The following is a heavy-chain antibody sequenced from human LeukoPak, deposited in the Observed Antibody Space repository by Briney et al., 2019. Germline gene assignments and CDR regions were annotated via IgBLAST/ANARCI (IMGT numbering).Heavy chain of an antibody. CDR2: FYPVNSRV. D-gene: IGHD5-12*01. J-gene: IGHJ4*02. Sequence: GESLKISCKASGYNFTIYWIGWVRQMPGKGLEWMGIFYPVNSRVRDSPSFQGQATISADRSVNTAYLQWSSLKASDTATYYCARPFGYDGKPSIDYWGQGTLVTVSS. CDR1: GYNFTIYW. CDR3: ARPFGYDGKPSIDY. V-gene: IGHV5-51*01.